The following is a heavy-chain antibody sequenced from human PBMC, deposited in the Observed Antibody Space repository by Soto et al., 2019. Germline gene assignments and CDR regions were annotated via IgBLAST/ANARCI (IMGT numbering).Heavy chain of an antibody. Sequence: ASVKVSCKASGGTFSSYAISWVRQAPGQGLEWMGRIIPIFGTANYAQKFQGRVTITADKSTSTAYMELSSLRSEDTAVYYCAREQALYYGMDVWGQGTTVTVSS. V-gene: IGHV1-69*06. J-gene: IGHJ6*02. CDR3: AREQALYYGMDV. CDR1: GGTFSSYA. CDR2: IIPIFGTA.